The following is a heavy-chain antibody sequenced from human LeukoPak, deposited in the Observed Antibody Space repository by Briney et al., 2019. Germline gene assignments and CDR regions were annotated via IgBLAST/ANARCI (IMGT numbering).Heavy chain of an antibody. V-gene: IGHV3-30*18. CDR1: GFTFSSYG. CDR3: AKDSGSSEYYFDY. Sequence: GGSLRLSCAASGFTFSSYGMHWVRQAPGKGLEWVAVISYDGSNKYYADSVKGRFTISRDNSKNTLYLQMNSLRAVDTAVYYCAKDSGSSEYYFDYWGQGTLVTVSS. J-gene: IGHJ4*02. D-gene: IGHD1-26*01. CDR2: ISYDGSNK.